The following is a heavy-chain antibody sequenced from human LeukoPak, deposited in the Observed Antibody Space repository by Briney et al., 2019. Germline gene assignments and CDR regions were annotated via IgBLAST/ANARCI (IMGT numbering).Heavy chain of an antibody. CDR3: AKSSTVWFGGDCGY. D-gene: IGHD3-10*01. CDR1: GFTFSSYG. CDR2: ISYDGSNK. V-gene: IGHV3-30*18. J-gene: IGHJ4*02. Sequence: GGSPRLSCAASGFTFSSYGMHWVRQAPGKGLEWVAVISYDGSNKYYADSVKGRFTISRDNSKNTLYLQMNSLRAEDTAVYYCAKSSTVWFGGDCGYWGQGTLVTVSS.